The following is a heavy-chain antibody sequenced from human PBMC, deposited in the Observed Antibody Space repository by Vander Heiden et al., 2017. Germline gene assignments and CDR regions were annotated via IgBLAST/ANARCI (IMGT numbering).Heavy chain of an antibody. CDR3: ARANCSGGPCPFDY. V-gene: IGHV3-53*01. Sequence: EVQRVESGGGLIQPGGDLRLSCASAGFSVSSNFINWVRQAPGKGLEWVAVIYSGGRTYYADSVKGRFTISSDNSKNTVFLQMNSLRAEDGAVYYCARANCSGGPCPFDYWGQGTRVTVSS. CDR1: GFSVSSNF. J-gene: IGHJ4*02. D-gene: IGHD2-15*01. CDR2: IYSGGRT.